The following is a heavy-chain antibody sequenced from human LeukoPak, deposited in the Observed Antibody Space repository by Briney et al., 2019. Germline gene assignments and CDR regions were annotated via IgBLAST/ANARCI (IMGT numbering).Heavy chain of an antibody. J-gene: IGHJ4*02. CDR3: VRDSQYDILTGYSAEIDY. CDR2: ISYDGSNK. D-gene: IGHD3-9*01. CDR1: EFTFSSFP. Sequence: GGSLRLSCVASEFTFSSFPIHWVRQAPGKGLEWVAVISYDGSNKYYADSVKGRFTISRDNSKNTLYLQMNSLRAEDTAVYYCVRDSQYDILTGYSAEIDYWGQGTLVTVSS. V-gene: IGHV3-30-3*01.